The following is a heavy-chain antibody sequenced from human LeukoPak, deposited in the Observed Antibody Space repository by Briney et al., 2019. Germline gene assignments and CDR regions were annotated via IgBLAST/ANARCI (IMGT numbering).Heavy chain of an antibody. CDR2: ISGSGGST. CDR1: GFTFSSYA. J-gene: IGHJ1*01. V-gene: IGHV3-23*01. D-gene: IGHD4-23*01. Sequence: GGSLRLSCAASGFTFSSYAMSWVRQAPGKGLEWVSAISGSGGSTYYADSVKGRFTISRDNSKNTLYLQMNSLRAEDTAVYYCAKDSRTTVVTPLAEYFQHWGQGTLVTVSS. CDR3: AKDSRTTVVTPLAEYFQH.